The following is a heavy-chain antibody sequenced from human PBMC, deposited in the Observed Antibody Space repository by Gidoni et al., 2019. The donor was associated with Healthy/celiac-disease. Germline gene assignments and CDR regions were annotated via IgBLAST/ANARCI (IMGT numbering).Heavy chain of an antibody. CDR1: GFPFRRYS. V-gene: IGHV3-48*01. CDR3: ARERDYCSGGSCYRSAFDI. Sequence: EVQLVESGGGLVQPGGSLRTSCAPSGFPFRRYSMHWVRQAPGKGLEWVSYISSSSSTIYYADSVKGRFTISRDNAKNSLYLQMNSLRAEDTAVYYCARERDYCSGGSCYRSAFDIWGQGTMVTVSS. J-gene: IGHJ3*02. D-gene: IGHD2-15*01. CDR2: ISSSSSTI.